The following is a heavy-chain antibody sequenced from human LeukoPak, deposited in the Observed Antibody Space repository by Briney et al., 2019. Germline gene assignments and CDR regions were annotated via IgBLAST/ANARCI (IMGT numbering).Heavy chain of an antibody. D-gene: IGHD6-13*01. CDR3: TRLTAAGIDY. V-gene: IGHV3-73*01. CDR1: GFTFSGSA. J-gene: IGHJ4*02. CDR2: IRSKANSYAT. Sequence: GGSLRLSCAASGFTFSGSAMHWVRQASGKGLEWVGRIRSKANSYATAYAASVKGRFTISRDDSKNTAYLQMNSLKTEDTAVYYCTRLTAAGIDYWGQGTLVTVSS.